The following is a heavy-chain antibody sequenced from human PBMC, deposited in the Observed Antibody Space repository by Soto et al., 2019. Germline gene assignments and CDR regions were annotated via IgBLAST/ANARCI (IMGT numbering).Heavy chain of an antibody. Sequence: SETLSLTCTVSGGSISSGGYFCTWIRQHPGKGLEWIGYIYYSGSTSYYNPSLKSRVIISVDTSKNQFSLMLTSVTAADTAVYYCARGGGHSYDTTGYSLAFDIWGQGTMVPVSS. CDR1: GGSISSGGYF. V-gene: IGHV4-31*03. J-gene: IGHJ3*02. CDR2: IYYSGSTS. CDR3: ARGGGHSYDTTGYSLAFDI. D-gene: IGHD3-22*01.